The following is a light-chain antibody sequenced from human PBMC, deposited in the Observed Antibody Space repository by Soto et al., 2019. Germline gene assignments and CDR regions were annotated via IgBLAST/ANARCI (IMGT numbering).Light chain of an antibody. J-gene: IGLJ2*01. CDR2: RDT. Sequence: SYELTQPLSVSVALGQTARITCGGNNIGSKKVHWYRQKPGQAPVLVIYRDTNRPSGIPARFSGSNSGNTATLTISRAEAGDEADYYCQVWDSNTVVFGGGTKLTVL. CDR3: QVWDSNTVV. CDR1: NIGSKK. V-gene: IGLV3-9*01.